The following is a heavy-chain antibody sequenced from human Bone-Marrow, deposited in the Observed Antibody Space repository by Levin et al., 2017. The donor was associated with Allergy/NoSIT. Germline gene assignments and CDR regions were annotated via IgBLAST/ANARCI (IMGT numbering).Heavy chain of an antibody. CDR2: INWNGGST. V-gene: IGHV3-20*01. CDR3: ARGLLVVVPATSYDYYYYMDV. CDR1: GFTFDDYG. Sequence: GESLKISCAASGFTFDDYGMSWVRQAPGKGLEWVSGINWNGGSTGYADSVKGRFTISRDNAKNSLYLQMNSLRAEDTALYHCARGLLVVVPATSYDYYYYMDVWGKGTTVTVSS. J-gene: IGHJ6*03. D-gene: IGHD2-2*01.